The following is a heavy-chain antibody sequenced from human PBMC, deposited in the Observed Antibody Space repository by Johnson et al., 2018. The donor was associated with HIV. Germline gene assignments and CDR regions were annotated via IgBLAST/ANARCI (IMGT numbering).Heavy chain of an antibody. V-gene: IGHV3-9*01. CDR2: ISWNSGSI. D-gene: IGHD6-13*01. J-gene: IGHJ3*02. CDR1: GFSFDDYA. Sequence: VQLVESGGGLVQPGRSLRLSCAASGFSFDDYAMYWVRQAPGKGLEWVSDISWNSGSIGYADFVKGRFTNSRDNSKNTLYLQMNSLRAEDTAVYYCAKDQWSSSWTNDAFDIWGQGTMVTVSS. CDR3: AKDQWSSSWTNDAFDI.